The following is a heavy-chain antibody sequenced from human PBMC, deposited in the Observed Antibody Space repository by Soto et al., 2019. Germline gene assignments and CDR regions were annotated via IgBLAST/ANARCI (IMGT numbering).Heavy chain of an antibody. CDR2: INHSGST. D-gene: IGHD6-19*01. V-gene: IGHV4-34*01. CDR3: ARGLIAVAGMKAWFDP. J-gene: IGHJ5*02. CDR1: GGSFSGYY. Sequence: TLSLTCAVYGGSFSGYYWSWIRQPPGKGLEWIGEINHSGSTNYNPSLKSRVTISVDTSKNQFSLKLSSVTAADTAVYYCARGLIAVAGMKAWFDPWGQGTLVTVSS.